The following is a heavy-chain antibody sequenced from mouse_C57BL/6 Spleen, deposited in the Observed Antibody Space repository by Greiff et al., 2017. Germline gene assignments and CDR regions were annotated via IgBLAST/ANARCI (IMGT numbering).Heavy chain of an antibody. CDR1: GFTFSDYY. Sequence: EVQLVESGGGLVQPGGSLKLSCAASGFTFSDYYMYWVRQTPEKRLEWVAYISNGGGSTYYPDTVKGRFPISRDNAKNTLYLQMSRLKSEDTAMYYCARGGLYYYAMDYWGQGTSVTVSS. CDR2: ISNGGGST. CDR3: ARGGLYYYAMDY. J-gene: IGHJ4*01. D-gene: IGHD2-4*01. V-gene: IGHV5-12*01.